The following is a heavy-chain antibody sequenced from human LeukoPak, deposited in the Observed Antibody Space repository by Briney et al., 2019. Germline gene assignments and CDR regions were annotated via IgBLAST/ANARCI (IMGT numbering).Heavy chain of an antibody. Sequence: PGGSLRLSCAASGFTFSIYAMSGGRRAPGEGLEWVSTFSGGVTTTGRADYVQGRFTISRDNSKNTVYLQMNSLRAEDTAVYDWSKASRPTCSGAFCYHVDSWGPGTLVTVSA. J-gene: IGHJ4*02. CDR3: SKASRPTCSGAFCYHVDS. D-gene: IGHD2-15*01. V-gene: IGHV3-23*01. CDR2: FSGGVTTT. CDR1: GFTFSIYA.